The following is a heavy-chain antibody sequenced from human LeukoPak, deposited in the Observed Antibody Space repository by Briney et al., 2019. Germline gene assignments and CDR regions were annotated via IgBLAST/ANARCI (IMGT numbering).Heavy chain of an antibody. CDR3: ARDRSSTWPFDY. V-gene: IGHV3-7*01. CDR1: GFTFSSYW. CDR2: INQDGSGE. Sequence: GGSLRLSCAASGFTFSSYWMSWVRQAPGKGLEWVANINQDGSGEYYVDSVKGRFTISRDNAKSSLYLQMDSLRVEDTAIYYCARDRSSTWPFDYWGQGTQVTVSS. D-gene: IGHD6-13*01. J-gene: IGHJ4*02.